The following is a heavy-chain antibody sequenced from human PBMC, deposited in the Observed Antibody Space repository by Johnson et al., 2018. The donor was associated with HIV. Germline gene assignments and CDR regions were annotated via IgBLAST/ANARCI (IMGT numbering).Heavy chain of an antibody. Sequence: QVQLVESGGGVVQPGRSLRLSCAASGFTFSSYAMHWVRQAPGKGLEWVAVISYDGSNKYYADSVKGRFTISRDNSKNTLYLQMNSLRAEDTAVYYCAREMATIRGYAFDFWGQGTMVTVSS. J-gene: IGHJ3*01. CDR1: GFTFSSYA. CDR3: AREMATIRGYAFDF. D-gene: IGHD5-24*01. CDR2: ISYDGSNK. V-gene: IGHV3-30-3*01.